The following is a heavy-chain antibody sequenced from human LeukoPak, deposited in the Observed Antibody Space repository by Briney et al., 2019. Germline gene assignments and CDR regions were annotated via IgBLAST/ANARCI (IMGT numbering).Heavy chain of an antibody. CDR2: IYPHSGGT. CDR3: ARGPLSYSSSWYSYFDY. J-gene: IGHJ4*02. V-gene: IGHV1-2*02. CDR1: GYTFTGYY. Sequence: ASMKVSCKASGYTFTGYYMHWVRQAPGQGLEWMGWIYPHSGGTKYAQKFQGRVTMTRDTSISTAYMELSRLRSGDTAVYYCARGPLSYSSSWYSYFDYWGQGTLVTVSS. D-gene: IGHD6-13*01.